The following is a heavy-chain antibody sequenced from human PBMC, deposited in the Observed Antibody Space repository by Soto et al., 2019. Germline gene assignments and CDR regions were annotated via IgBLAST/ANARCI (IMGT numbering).Heavy chain of an antibody. CDR2: TYYRSKWYH. CDR1: GDTVSDDNVA. V-gene: IGHV6-1*01. J-gene: IGHJ6*02. Sequence: PSQTLSLTCAISGDTVSDDNVAWDWIRQSPSRGLEWLGRTYYRSKWYHEYAVSVNSRIIINPDTSKNQFSLQLNSVTPEDTAVYYCAREAHRGMDVWGQANTVTVSS. CDR3: AREAHRGMDV.